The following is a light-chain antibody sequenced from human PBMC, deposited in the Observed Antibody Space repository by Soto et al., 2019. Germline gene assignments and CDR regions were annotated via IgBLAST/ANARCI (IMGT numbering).Light chain of an antibody. CDR1: QSVSSN. CDR3: QQYNNWLWT. V-gene: IGKV3-15*01. Sequence: EIVMTQSPATLSVSPGGRATLSCRASQSVSSNLAWYQQKPGQAPRLLIYGASTRATGIPARFSGSGSGTEFTLTISSLQSEDFAVYYCQQYNNWLWTFGQGTKV. J-gene: IGKJ1*01. CDR2: GAS.